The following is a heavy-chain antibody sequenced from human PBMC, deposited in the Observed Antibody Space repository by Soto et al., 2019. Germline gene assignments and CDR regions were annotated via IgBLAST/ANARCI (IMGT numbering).Heavy chain of an antibody. Sequence: QITLKESGPTLVKPTQTLTLTCTFSGFSLSTSGVGVGWIRQPPGKALEWLARIYWDDDKRYSPSLTSRLTITKDTSKNQVVLTMTNMDPVDTATYSCAHRYCSSTSCYAGLYYFDYWGQGTLVTVSS. CDR2: IYWDDDK. CDR1: GFSLSTSGVG. J-gene: IGHJ4*02. D-gene: IGHD2-2*01. V-gene: IGHV2-5*02. CDR3: AHRYCSSTSCYAGLYYFDY.